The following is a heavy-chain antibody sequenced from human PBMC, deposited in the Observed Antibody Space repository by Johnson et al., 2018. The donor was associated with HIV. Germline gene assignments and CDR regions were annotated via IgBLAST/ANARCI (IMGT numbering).Heavy chain of an antibody. CDR2: VSYETTNK. Sequence: QVQLVESGGGVVQAGRSLRLSCAASGFSFSSYALHWVRQAPGKGLEWVAVVSYETTNKHYADSVKGRFTISRDNSKNTLYLQMNSLRAEDTAVYYCAKSGSYPRFGAFDIWGQGTMVTVSS. V-gene: IGHV3-30-3*01. CDR1: GFSFSSYA. CDR3: AKSGSYPRFGAFDI. D-gene: IGHD1-26*01. J-gene: IGHJ3*02.